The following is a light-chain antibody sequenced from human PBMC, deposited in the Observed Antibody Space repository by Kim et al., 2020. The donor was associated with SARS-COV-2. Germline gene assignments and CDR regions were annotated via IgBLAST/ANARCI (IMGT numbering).Light chain of an antibody. Sequence: DIQMTQSPPSVSASVGDRVTITCRASRDISRWSAWYQQKPGKAPKLLIYAASTLQSGVPSRFSGSGSGTDFTLTISSLQPEDFATYYCQQSNKFPYTFGQGTKLEI. V-gene: IGKV1-12*01. CDR1: RDISRW. CDR3: QQSNKFPYT. J-gene: IGKJ2*01. CDR2: AAS.